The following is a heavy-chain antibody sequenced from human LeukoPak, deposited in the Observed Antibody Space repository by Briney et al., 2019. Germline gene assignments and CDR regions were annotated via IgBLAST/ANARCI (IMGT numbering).Heavy chain of an antibody. J-gene: IGHJ4*02. Sequence: GASVKVSCKASGYTFTGYYMHWVRQAPGQGLEWMGWINPNSGGTNYAQKFQGRVTMTRDTSISTAYMELSRLRSDDTAVYYCARGHGPLAYSGSLEGHFDYWGQGTLVTVSS. D-gene: IGHD1-26*01. CDR1: GYTFTGYY. CDR2: INPNSGGT. V-gene: IGHV1-2*02. CDR3: ARGHGPLAYSGSLEGHFDY.